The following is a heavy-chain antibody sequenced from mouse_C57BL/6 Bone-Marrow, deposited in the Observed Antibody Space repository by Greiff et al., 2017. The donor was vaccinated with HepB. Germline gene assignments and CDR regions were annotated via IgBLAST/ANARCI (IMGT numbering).Heavy chain of an antibody. V-gene: IGHV5-15*01. CDR2: ISNLAYSI. D-gene: IGHD2-1*01. J-gene: IGHJ4*01. Sequence: EVQLVESGGGLVQPGGSLKLSCAASGFTFSDYGMAWVRQAPRKWPEWVAFISNLAYSIYYADTVTGRFTISSENAKNTLYLEMSSLRSEDTAMYYCARGIYYGNYENAMDYWGQGTSVTVSS. CDR1: GFTFSDYG. CDR3: ARGIYYGNYENAMDY.